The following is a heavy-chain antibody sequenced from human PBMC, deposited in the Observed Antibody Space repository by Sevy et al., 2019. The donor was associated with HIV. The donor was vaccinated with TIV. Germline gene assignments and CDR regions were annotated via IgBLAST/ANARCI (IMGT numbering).Heavy chain of an antibody. V-gene: IGHV4-39*01. CDR3: ARQREDIIVIPAAFYGMDV. J-gene: IGHJ6*02. D-gene: IGHD2-2*01. CDR2: IFYSGSP. Sequence: SETLSLTCTVSGVSIRSSGYYWGWIRQPPRKGLEWIGSIFYSGSPNYNPSLKSRVTISVDTSKNQFSLKLSSVTAADTAVYYCARQREDIIVIPAAFYGMDVWGQGTTVTVSS. CDR1: GVSIRSSGYY.